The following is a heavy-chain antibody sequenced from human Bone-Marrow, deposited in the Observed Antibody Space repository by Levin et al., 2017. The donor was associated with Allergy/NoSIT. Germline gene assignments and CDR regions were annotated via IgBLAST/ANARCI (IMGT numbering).Heavy chain of an antibody. CDR1: GFTFSNAW. CDR2: IKSKTDGGTT. J-gene: IGHJ4*02. CDR3: TTHGVTMVRGSLYY. V-gene: IGHV3-15*07. Sequence: GESLKISCAASGFTFSNAWMNWVRQAPGKGLEWVGRIKSKTDGGTTDYAAPVKGRFTISRDDSKNTLYLQMNSLKTEDTAVYYCTTHGVTMVRGSLYYWGQGTLVTVSS. D-gene: IGHD3-10*01.